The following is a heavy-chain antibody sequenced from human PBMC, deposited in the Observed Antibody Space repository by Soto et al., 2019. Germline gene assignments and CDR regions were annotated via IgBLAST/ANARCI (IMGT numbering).Heavy chain of an antibody. CDR2: INHSGST. CDR1: GGSFSGYY. D-gene: IGHD2-21*02. J-gene: IGHJ4*02. Sequence: QVQLQQWGAGLLKPSETLSLTCAVYGGSFSGYYWSWIRQPPGKGLEWIGEINHSGSTNYNPSLKSRVTISVDTSKNQFSLKLSTVTAADTAVYYCARGAVVTPVDYWGQGTLVTVSS. V-gene: IGHV4-34*01. CDR3: ARGAVVTPVDY.